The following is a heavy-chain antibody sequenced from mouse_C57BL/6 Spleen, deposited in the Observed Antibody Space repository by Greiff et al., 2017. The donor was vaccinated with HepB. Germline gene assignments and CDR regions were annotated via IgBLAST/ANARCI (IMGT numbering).Heavy chain of an antibody. CDR3: TRGRVAATRGYAMDD. CDR2: INPGSGGT. J-gene: IGHJ4*01. Sequence: QVQLQQSGAELVRPGTSVKVSCKASGYAFTNYLIEWVKQRPGQGLEWIGVINPGSGGTNYNEKFKGKATLTADKSSSTAYMQLSSLTSEDSAVYFCTRGRVAATRGYAMDDWGQGTSVTVSS. D-gene: IGHD1-1*01. V-gene: IGHV1-54*01. CDR1: GYAFTNYL.